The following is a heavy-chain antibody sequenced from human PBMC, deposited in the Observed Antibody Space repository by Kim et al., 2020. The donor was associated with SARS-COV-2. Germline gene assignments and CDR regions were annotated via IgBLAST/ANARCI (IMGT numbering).Heavy chain of an antibody. D-gene: IGHD2-2*01. CDR2: IWYDGSNK. CDR1: GFTFSSYG. J-gene: IGHJ4*02. CDR3: ASEPSVDCSSTSCPLN. V-gene: IGHV3-33*01. Sequence: GGSLRLSCAASGFTFSSYGMHWVRQAPGKGLEWVAVIWYDGSNKYYADSVKGRFTISRDNSKNTLYLQMNSLRAEDTAVYYCASEPSVDCSSTSCPLNWGQGTLVTVSS.